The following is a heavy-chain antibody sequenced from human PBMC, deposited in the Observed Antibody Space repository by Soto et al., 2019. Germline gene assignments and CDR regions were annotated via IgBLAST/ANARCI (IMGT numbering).Heavy chain of an antibody. CDR1: GGSISSGGYY. CDR3: ARVGDIVVVPAVNWFDP. J-gene: IGHJ5*02. V-gene: IGHV4-31*03. CDR2: IYYSGST. Sequence: SETQSLTCTVSGGSISSGGYYWSWIRQHPGKGLEWIGYIYYSGSTYYNPSLKSRVTISVDTSKNQFSLKLSSVTAADTAVYYCARVGDIVVVPAVNWFDPWGQGTLVTVSS. D-gene: IGHD2-2*01.